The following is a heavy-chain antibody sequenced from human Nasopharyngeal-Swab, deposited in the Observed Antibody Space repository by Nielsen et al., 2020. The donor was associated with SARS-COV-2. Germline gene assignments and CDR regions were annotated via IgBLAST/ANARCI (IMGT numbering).Heavy chain of an antibody. Sequence: GESLKISCAASGFTFSSYAMSWVRQAPGKGLEWVSAISGSGGSTYYADSVKGRFTISRDNSKNTLYLQMNSLRAEDTAVYYCARDAALLWFGELGGWFDPWGQGTLVTVSS. CDR3: ARDAALLWFGELGGWFDP. CDR2: ISGSGGST. V-gene: IGHV3-23*01. D-gene: IGHD3-10*01. J-gene: IGHJ5*02. CDR1: GFTFSSYA.